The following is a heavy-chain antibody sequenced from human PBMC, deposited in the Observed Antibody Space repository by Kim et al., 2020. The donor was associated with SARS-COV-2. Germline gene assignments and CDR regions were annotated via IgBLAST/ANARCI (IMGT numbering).Heavy chain of an antibody. J-gene: IGHJ6*02. V-gene: IGHV3-9*03. CDR3: AKGITMVRGEGMDV. D-gene: IGHD3-10*01. Sequence: ADSVKGRFTISRDNAKNSLYLQMNSLRAEDMALYYCAKGITMVRGEGMDVWGQGTTVTVSS.